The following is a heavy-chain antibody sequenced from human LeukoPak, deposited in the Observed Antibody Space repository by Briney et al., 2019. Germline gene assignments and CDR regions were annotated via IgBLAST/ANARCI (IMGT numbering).Heavy chain of an antibody. CDR2: IYYSGST. Sequence: SETLSLTCTVSGGSISSYYWSWIRQPPGKGLEWIGYIYYSGSTYYNPSLKSRVTISVDTSKNQFSLKLSPVTAADTAVYYCARTHSGYDYRYFDYWGQGTLVTVSS. D-gene: IGHD5-12*01. CDR1: GGSISSYY. V-gene: IGHV4-59*08. J-gene: IGHJ4*02. CDR3: ARTHSGYDYRYFDY.